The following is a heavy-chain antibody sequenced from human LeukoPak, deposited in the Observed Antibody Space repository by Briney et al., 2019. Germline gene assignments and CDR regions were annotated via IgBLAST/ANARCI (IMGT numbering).Heavy chain of an antibody. CDR2: IYTSGTT. CDR1: GGSISSGSFY. J-gene: IGHJ3*02. V-gene: IGHV4-61*02. Sequence: SETLSLTCTLSGGSISSGSFYLNWIRQPAGKGLEWIGRIYTSGTTTYNYSLKSRVTISIDTSKNQFSLKLRSVTAADTAVYYCALTKVVAATYDAFDIWGQGTMVTVSS. D-gene: IGHD2-15*01. CDR3: ALTKVVAATYDAFDI.